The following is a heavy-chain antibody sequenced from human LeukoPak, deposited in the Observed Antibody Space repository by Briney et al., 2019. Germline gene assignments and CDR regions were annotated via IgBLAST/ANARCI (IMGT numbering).Heavy chain of an antibody. Sequence: GGSLRLSCATHGLTFSSYSINSVRQAPGKGQERVSFINSSRSTIYYADSVKGRFTISRDNAKNSLYLQMNSLRAEDTAVYYCASRITMVRGVIDWGQGTLVTVSS. CDR1: GLTFSSYS. CDR3: ASRITMVRGVID. V-gene: IGHV3-48*01. J-gene: IGHJ4*02. CDR2: INSSRSTI. D-gene: IGHD3-10*01.